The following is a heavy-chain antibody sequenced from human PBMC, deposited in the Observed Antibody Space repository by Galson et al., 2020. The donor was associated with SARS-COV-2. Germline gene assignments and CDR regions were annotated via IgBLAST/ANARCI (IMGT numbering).Heavy chain of an antibody. D-gene: IGHD5-18*01. V-gene: IGHV3-23*01. Sequence: GESLKISFAASGFTFSSYTITWVRQAPGKGLEWVSSLSGSGGDTSYADSVKGRFTISGDSSKNILYLQMNSLRAEDTAIYYCAKHTAYFYGMHVWGQGTTVIVSS. CDR1: GFTFSSYT. CDR2: LSGSGGDT. CDR3: AKHTAYFYGMHV. J-gene: IGHJ6*02.